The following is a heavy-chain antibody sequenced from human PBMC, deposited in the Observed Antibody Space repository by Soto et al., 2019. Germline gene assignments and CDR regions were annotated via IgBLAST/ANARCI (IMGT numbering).Heavy chain of an antibody. CDR2: IYPGDSDT. J-gene: IGHJ6*02. V-gene: IGHV5-51*01. Sequence: GESLKISCKGSGYSFTSYWIGWVRQMPGKGLEWMGIIYPGDSDTRYSPSFQGQVTIPADKSISTAYLQWSSLKASDTAMYYCARFGDPHRKDYYGMDVWGQGTTVTVSS. CDR1: GYSFTSYW. CDR3: ARFGDPHRKDYYGMDV. D-gene: IGHD3-16*01.